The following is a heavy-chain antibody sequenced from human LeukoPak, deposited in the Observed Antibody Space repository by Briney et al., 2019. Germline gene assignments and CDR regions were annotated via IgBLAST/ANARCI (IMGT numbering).Heavy chain of an antibody. D-gene: IGHD6-19*01. Sequence: GGSLRLSCAASGFTFDDYAMHWVRQAPGKGLEWVSGISWNSGSIGYADSVKGRFTISRDNAKNSLYLQMNSLRAEDTALYYCAKDLTQWLTYYFDYWGQGTLVTVSS. CDR2: ISWNSGSI. CDR3: AKDLTQWLTYYFDY. CDR1: GFTFDDYA. V-gene: IGHV3-9*01. J-gene: IGHJ4*02.